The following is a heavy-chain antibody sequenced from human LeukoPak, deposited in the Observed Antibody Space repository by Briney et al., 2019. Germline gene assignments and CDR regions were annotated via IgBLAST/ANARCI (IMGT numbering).Heavy chain of an antibody. V-gene: IGHV1-2*02. CDR2: INPNSGGT. CDR3: ATPYYDSSGYYYFFAFDI. D-gene: IGHD3-22*01. CDR1: GYTFTGYY. Sequence: ASVKVSCKASGYTFTGYYMHWVLQAPGQGLEWMGWINPNSGGTNYAQKFQGRVTMTRDTSISTAYMELSRLRSDDTAVYYCATPYYDSSGYYYFFAFDIWGQGTMVTVSS. J-gene: IGHJ3*02.